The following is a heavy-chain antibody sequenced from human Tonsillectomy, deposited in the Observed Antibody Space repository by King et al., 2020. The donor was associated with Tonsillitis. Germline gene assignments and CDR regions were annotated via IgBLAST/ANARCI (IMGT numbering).Heavy chain of an antibody. CDR2: IKSKTDGGTT. J-gene: IGHJ4*02. V-gene: IGHV3-15*01. CDR1: GFTFSNAW. Sequence: LVESGGGLVKPGGSLRLSCAASGFTFSNAWMSWVRQAPGKGLEWVGRIKSKTDGGTTDYAAPVKGRFTISRDDSKNTLYLQMNSLKTEDTAVYYCTTPYGDYETNTFDYWGQGNLGTVSS. D-gene: IGHD4-17*01. CDR3: TTPYGDYETNTFDY.